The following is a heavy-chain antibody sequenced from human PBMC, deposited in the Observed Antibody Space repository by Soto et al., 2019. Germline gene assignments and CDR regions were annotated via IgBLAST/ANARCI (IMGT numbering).Heavy chain of an antibody. V-gene: IGHV4-59*01. Sequence: QVQLQESGPGLLRPSETLSLTCAVSGVSIDNFFWSWIRQTPGKGLERIGYVSQGGAAAYMSEGETTSYTPSLESRATISLDLPKNQFSLKLTSVTAAATAVYYCARDRGGITVSSKPLGEWFDPWGQGTLVTVSS. CDR1: GVSIDNFF. CDR3: ARDRGGITVSSKPLGEWFDP. D-gene: IGHD3-16*01. J-gene: IGHJ5*02. CDR2: VSQGGAAAYMSEGETT.